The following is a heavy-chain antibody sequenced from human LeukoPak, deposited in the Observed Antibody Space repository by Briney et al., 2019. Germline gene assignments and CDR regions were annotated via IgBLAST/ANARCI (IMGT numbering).Heavy chain of an antibody. CDR2: ISYDGTEK. J-gene: IGHJ4*02. CDR1: GLSFSSYA. Sequence: GSSLRLSCAASGLSFSSYAMHWVRQAPGEGLEWVAVISYDGTEKYYGDSVKGRFTISRDNSKNTLYLQMNSLRAEDTALYYCARDGHGVPLDYWGQGTLVTVSP. CDR3: ARDGHGVPLDY. D-gene: IGHD4-17*01. V-gene: IGHV3-30-3*01.